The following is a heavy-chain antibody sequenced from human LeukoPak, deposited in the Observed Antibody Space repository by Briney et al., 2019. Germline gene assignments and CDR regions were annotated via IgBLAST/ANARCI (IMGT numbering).Heavy chain of an antibody. J-gene: IGHJ4*02. V-gene: IGHV4-38-2*01. CDR3: AKEGSGYYPFIDY. CDR2: IYHSGST. Sequence: KPSETLSLTCAVSGYSISSGYNWGWIRQPPGKGLEWIGSIYHSGSTYYNPSLKSRVTISVDTSKNQFSLKLSSVTAADTAVYYCAKEGSGYYPFIDYWGQGTLVTVSS. CDR1: GYSISSGYN. D-gene: IGHD3-22*01.